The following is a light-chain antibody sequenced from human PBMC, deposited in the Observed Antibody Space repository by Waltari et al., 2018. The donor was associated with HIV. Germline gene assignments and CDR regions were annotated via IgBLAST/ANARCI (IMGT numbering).Light chain of an antibody. CDR1: NRNIGFFNL. V-gene: IGLV2-14*01. J-gene: IGLJ2*01. CDR2: GVT. CDR3: SSYASDDTVV. Sequence: QSALTQPASVSGSPGQSLTISCTGANRNIGFFNLVSWYPQYPGQPPHRIIYGVTYRPSGISSRFSGSKSGNTASLTISGLQVDDEADYYCSSYASDDTVVFGGGTKLTVL.